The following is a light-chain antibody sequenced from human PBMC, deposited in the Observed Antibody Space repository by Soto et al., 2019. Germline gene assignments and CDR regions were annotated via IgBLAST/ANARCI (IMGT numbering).Light chain of an antibody. CDR2: GAS. V-gene: IGKV3-15*01. CDR1: QSVSIN. Sequence: EIVMTQSPGTLSLSPGERATLSCRASQSVSINLAWYQQKPGQAPRLLIYGASTRATGIPARFSVSGSGTEFTLTISRLKYEDFAVYYCQQYNSWTLTFGGGTKVDIK. CDR3: QQYNSWTLT. J-gene: IGKJ4*01.